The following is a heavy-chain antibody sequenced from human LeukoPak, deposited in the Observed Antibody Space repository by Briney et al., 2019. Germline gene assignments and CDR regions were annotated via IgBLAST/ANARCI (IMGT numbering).Heavy chain of an antibody. V-gene: IGHV4-34*01. CDR2: INHSGST. D-gene: IGHD4-4*01. Sequence: SETLSLTCAVYGGSFSGYYWSWIRQPPGKGLEWIGEINHSGSTNYDPSLKSRVTISVDTSKNQFSLKLSSVTAADTAVYYCARSPSLYSNYIDYWGQGTLVTVSS. J-gene: IGHJ4*02. CDR1: GGSFSGYY. CDR3: ARSPSLYSNYIDY.